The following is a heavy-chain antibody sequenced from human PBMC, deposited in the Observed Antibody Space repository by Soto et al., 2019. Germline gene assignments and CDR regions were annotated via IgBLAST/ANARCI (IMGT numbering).Heavy chain of an antibody. CDR3: ARESGPGSFDGFDA. J-gene: IGHJ5*02. Sequence: SETLSLTCTVSGGSLSGGDNYWSWIRQLPGRGLEWIGQIHYGGTTYYSPSFKSRVILSVDTSKSQFSLNLTSATAADTAVYFCARESGPGSFDGFDAWGQGTTVTVPS. CDR1: GGSLSGGDNY. D-gene: IGHD3-10*01. V-gene: IGHV4-30-4*01. CDR2: IHYGGTT.